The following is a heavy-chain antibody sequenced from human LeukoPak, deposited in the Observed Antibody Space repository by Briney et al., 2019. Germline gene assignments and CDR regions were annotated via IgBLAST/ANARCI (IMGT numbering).Heavy chain of an antibody. CDR1: GDSISSSNW. Sequence: SGTLSLTCAVSGDSISSSNWWSWVRQPPGKGLEWIGEIYHSGSTNYNPSLKSRVTISVDKSKNQFSLKLTSVTAADTAVYYCARDPRDDYPFDYWGQGTLVTVSS. D-gene: IGHD4-11*01. J-gene: IGHJ4*02. CDR2: IYHSGST. V-gene: IGHV4-4*02. CDR3: ARDPRDDYPFDY.